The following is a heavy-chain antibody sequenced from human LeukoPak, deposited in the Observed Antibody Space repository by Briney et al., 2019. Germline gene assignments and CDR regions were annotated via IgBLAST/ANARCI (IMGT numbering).Heavy chain of an antibody. CDR2: ISGSGTST. CDR3: AKDRSPRLYGDLFDY. J-gene: IGHJ4*02. D-gene: IGHD4-17*01. CDR1: GFTFSSHA. Sequence: GGSLRLSCAASGFTFSSHAMNWVRQAPGKGLEWVSAISGSGTSTYYADSVKGRFTISRDNSKNTLFLQMNSLRAEDTAVYYCAKDRSPRLYGDLFDYWGQGTLVTVSS. V-gene: IGHV3-23*01.